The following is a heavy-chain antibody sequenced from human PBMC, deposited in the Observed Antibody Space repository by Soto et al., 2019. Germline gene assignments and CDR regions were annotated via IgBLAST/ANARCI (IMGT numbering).Heavy chain of an antibody. D-gene: IGHD1-7*01. CDR2: ISGSGSAT. CDR1: VSTFSNYA. Sequence: WWSLRLSCSSSVSTFSNYAMTWFRQAPGKGLEWVSTISGSGSATYYADSVKGRFTISRDNSKDTLYLEMNSLRAEDTAVYYCAKDPRLELRGVDSWGQGTLVTVPQ. J-gene: IGHJ4*02. V-gene: IGHV3-23*01. CDR3: AKDPRLELRGVDS.